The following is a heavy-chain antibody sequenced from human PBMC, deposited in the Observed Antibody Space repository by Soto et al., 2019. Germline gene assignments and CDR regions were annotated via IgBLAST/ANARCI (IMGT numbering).Heavy chain of an antibody. J-gene: IGHJ4*02. D-gene: IGHD6-13*01. V-gene: IGHV3-53*01. Sequence: EVQLVESGGGLIQPGGSLRLSCTAPGFSVTSTYMSWVRQAPGKGLEWVSVIYAGGSTSYADSVKGRFTVSRDSSNNTLFLQLNSLRVEDTAVYYCARGTWGISWPNFFDYWGQGGLVTVSS. CDR1: GFSVTSTY. CDR2: IYAGGST. CDR3: ARGTWGISWPNFFDY.